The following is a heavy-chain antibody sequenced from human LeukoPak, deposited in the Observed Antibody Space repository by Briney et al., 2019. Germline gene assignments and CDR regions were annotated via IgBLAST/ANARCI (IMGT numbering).Heavy chain of an antibody. Sequence: PVASVKVSCKASGYTFTSYGISWVRQAPGQGLEWMGWINPNNGDTKYAQKFQGRVTMTRDTSINTAYMDLSRLTSDDTAVYFCAREKWELRDLDYWGQGTLVTVSS. V-gene: IGHV1-2*02. J-gene: IGHJ4*02. CDR1: GYTFTSYG. CDR2: INPNNGDT. D-gene: IGHD1-26*01. CDR3: AREKWELRDLDY.